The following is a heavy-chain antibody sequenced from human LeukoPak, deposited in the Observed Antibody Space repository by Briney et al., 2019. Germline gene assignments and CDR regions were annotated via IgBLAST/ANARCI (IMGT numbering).Heavy chain of an antibody. D-gene: IGHD3-10*01. CDR2: INHSGST. CDR3: ARHSGYYSASESFYNVWYFDY. V-gene: IGHV4-34*01. Sequence: ASETLSLACAVYGGSFSGYYWSWIRQPPGKGLEWIGEINHSGSTNYNPSLKSRVTVSVDTSKNQFSLKLSSVTAADTAVYYCARHSGYYSASESFYNVWYFDYWGQGTLVTVSS. J-gene: IGHJ4*02. CDR1: GGSFSGYY.